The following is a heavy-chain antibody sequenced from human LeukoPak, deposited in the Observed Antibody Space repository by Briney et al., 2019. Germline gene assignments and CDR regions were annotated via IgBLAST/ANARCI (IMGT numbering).Heavy chain of an antibody. CDR1: GFTFSSYW. J-gene: IGHJ4*02. CDR2: IKQDGREK. D-gene: IGHD3-10*01. CDR3: ARDVYYGSGSPTVDY. Sequence: GGALRLSCAASGFTFSSYWMSWVRQAPGKGLEWVANIKQDGREKYYVDSVKGRFTISRDNAKNSLYLQMNSLRAEDTAVYYCARDVYYGSGSPTVDYWGQGTLVTVSS. V-gene: IGHV3-7*01.